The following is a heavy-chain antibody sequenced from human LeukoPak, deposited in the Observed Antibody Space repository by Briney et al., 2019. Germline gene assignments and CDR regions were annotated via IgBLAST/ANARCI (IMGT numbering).Heavy chain of an antibody. Sequence: ASVKVSCKASGYTFTSYDISWVRQATGQGLEWMGWMNPNSGNTGYAQKFQGRVTMTRNTSISTAYMELSSLRAEDTAVYYCARPLPPSHFWSGPRRHDAFDIWGQGTMVTVSS. CDR1: GYTFTSYD. V-gene: IGHV1-8*01. CDR2: MNPNSGNT. D-gene: IGHD3-3*02. J-gene: IGHJ3*02. CDR3: ARPLPPSHFWSGPRRHDAFDI.